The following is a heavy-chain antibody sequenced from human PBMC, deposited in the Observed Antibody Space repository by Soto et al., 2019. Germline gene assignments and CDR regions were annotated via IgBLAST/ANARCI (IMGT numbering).Heavy chain of an antibody. J-gene: IGHJ4*02. CDR1: GYTFTGYY. CDR2: INPNSGGT. Sequence: GASVKVSCKASGYTFTGYYMHWVRQAPGQGLEWMGWINPNSGGTNYAQKFQGRVTMTRDTSISTAYMELSRLRSDDTAVYYCARGALIGRFGGSFPEDYWGQGTLVTVSS. D-gene: IGHD3-10*01. V-gene: IGHV1-2*02. CDR3: ARGALIGRFGGSFPEDY.